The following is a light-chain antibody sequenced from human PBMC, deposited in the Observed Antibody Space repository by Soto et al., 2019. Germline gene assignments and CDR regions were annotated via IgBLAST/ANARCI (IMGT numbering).Light chain of an antibody. CDR1: QSLVHTDGNTY. J-gene: IGKJ1*01. V-gene: IGKV2-28*01. CDR2: LGS. CDR3: MQAVQTPLT. Sequence: DVVMTQSPLSLPVTLGQPASISCGSSQSLVHTDGNTYLNWFRLRPGQSPQLLIYLGSNRASGVPDRFSGSGSGTDFTLKISRVEAEDVGVYYCMQAVQTPLTFGQGTKVDIK.